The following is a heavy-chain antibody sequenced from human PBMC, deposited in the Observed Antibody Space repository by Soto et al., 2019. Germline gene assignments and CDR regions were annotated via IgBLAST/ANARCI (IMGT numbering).Heavy chain of an antibody. J-gene: IGHJ4*02. CDR1: GYGFTTYW. CDR2: IYPGDSDT. D-gene: IGHD3-22*01. V-gene: IGHV5-51*01. Sequence: PGESLKISCKASGYGFTTYWIAWVRQMPGKGLEWMGIIYPGDSDTRYSPSFEGQVTFSADKSINSAYLQWSSLKASDTAIYYCARPAPDYDGSGYFYGKNFDYWGQGTLVTVSS. CDR3: ARPAPDYDGSGYFYGKNFDY.